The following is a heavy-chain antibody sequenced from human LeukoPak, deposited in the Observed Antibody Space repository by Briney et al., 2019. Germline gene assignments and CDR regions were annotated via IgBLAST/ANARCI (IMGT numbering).Heavy chain of an antibody. J-gene: IGHJ4*02. CDR3: ARAGYTISSYRFDY. V-gene: IGHV4-4*07. D-gene: IGHD3-16*02. CDR1: GGALNSYW. CDR2: IYTTGMT. Sequence: SETFSLICSLSGGALNSYWWSWIRQPAGKGLEFIGRIYTTGMTNYNPSLKSRVSMSVDTSKNKFSLELRSVTAADTAVYFCARAGYTISSYRFDYWGQGALVTVSS.